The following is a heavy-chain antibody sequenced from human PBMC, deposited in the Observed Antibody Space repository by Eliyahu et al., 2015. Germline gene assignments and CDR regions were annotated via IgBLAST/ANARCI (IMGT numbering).Heavy chain of an antibody. V-gene: IGHV4-4*07. CDR3: ARGDYAGI. Sequence: QVQLQESGPGLVKPSETLSLTCPVSGGSIXSYYWSWIRQPAGKGLEWIGRIYTSGSSNYNPSLKSRVTMSVDTSKNQFSLKLTSVTAADTAMYYCARGDYAGIWGQGTMVTVSS. D-gene: IGHD4-17*01. CDR1: GGSIXSYY. CDR2: IYTSGSS. J-gene: IGHJ3*02.